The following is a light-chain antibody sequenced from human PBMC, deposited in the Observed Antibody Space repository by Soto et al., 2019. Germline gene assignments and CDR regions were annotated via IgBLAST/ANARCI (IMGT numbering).Light chain of an antibody. CDR1: QSISTW. J-gene: IGKJ1*01. CDR2: RAS. Sequence: DIQMTQSPSTLSASVGDSVTITCRASQSISTWLAWFQQKPGKAPKFLIYRASSLESGIPSRFSGSGSGTEFTLTISSLQSEDFAVYYCEQNDNWPRTFGQGTKV. V-gene: IGKV1-5*03. CDR3: EQNDNWPRT.